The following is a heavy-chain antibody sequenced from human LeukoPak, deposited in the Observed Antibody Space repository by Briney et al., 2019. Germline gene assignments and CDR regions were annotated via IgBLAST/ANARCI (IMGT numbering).Heavy chain of an antibody. CDR3: ARLTGRDTSDWPYFHY. CDR2: IHYSGST. J-gene: IGHJ4*01. V-gene: IGHV4-39*01. CDR1: GSSIRSSSYN. Sequence: SETLSLTCTVSGSSIRSSSYNWVWVRQPPGKGLEWIVNIHYSGSTSYNPSLKSRVTLSVDTSKNQFSLKLSSVTAADTAVFYCARLTGRDTSDWPYFHYWGQGALVTVSS. D-gene: IGHD2-2*01.